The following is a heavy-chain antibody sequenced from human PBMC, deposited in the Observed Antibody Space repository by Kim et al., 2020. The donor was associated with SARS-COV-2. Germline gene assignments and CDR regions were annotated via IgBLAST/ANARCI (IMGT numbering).Heavy chain of an antibody. D-gene: IGHD3-10*01. CDR1: GGSISSYY. CDR3: ARSGSSRDFLMVRGVIGFDP. CDR2: IYYSGST. Sequence: SESLSLTCTVSGGSISSYYWSWIRQPPGKGLEWIGYIYYSGSTNYNPSLKSRVTISVDTSKNQFSLKLSSVTAADTAVYYCARSGSSRDFLMVRGVIGFDPWGQGTLVTVSS. J-gene: IGHJ5*02. V-gene: IGHV4-59*01.